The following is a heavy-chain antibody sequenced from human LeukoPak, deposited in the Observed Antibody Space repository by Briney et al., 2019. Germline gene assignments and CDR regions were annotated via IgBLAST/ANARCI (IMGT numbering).Heavy chain of an antibody. CDR1: GFTFGSYR. J-gene: IGHJ3*02. Sequence: GGSLRLSCAASGFTFGSYRMNWVRQAPGKGLEWVSYISSSSSTIYYADSVKGRFTISRDNAKNSLFLQMNSLRDEDTAVYYCARDRSEQWLVHAFDIWGQGTMVTVSS. CDR3: ARDRSEQWLVHAFDI. D-gene: IGHD6-19*01. CDR2: ISSSSSTI. V-gene: IGHV3-48*02.